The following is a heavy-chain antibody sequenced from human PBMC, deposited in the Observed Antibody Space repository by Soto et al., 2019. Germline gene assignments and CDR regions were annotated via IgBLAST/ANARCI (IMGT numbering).Heavy chain of an antibody. CDR3: AGGLYYDGSSTPFDY. J-gene: IGHJ4*02. V-gene: IGHV1-18*04. Sequence: QVQLVQSGAEVKKPGASVKVSCKASGYTFTSYGISWVRQAPGQGLEWMGWISAYNGNTNYAQKLQGRVTMTTDTSTSTAYMELRSLRSDDTSVYYCAGGLYYDGSSTPFDYWGQGTLVTVSS. CDR1: GYTFTSYG. CDR2: ISAYNGNT. D-gene: IGHD3-22*01.